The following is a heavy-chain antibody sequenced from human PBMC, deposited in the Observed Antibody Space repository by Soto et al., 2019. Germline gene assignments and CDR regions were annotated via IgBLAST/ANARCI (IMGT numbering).Heavy chain of an antibody. V-gene: IGHV3-48*02. CDR3: AGRYGGESEAAAGLYGMDV. J-gene: IGHJ6*02. CDR2: ISSSSSTI. CDR1: GFTFSSYS. Sequence: EVQLVESGGGLVQPGGSLRLSCAASGFTFSSYSMNWVRQAPGKGLEWVSYISSSSSTIYYADSVKGRFTISRDNAKNSLYLQRNSLRDEDTGLYYCAGRYGGESEAAAGLYGMDVWGQGATVTVSS. D-gene: IGHD6-13*01.